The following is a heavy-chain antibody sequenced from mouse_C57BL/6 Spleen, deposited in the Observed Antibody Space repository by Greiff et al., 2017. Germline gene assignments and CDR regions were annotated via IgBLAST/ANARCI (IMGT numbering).Heavy chain of an antibody. D-gene: IGHD4-1*01. CDR2: IHPNSGST. CDR1: GYTFTSYW. V-gene: IGHV1-64*01. J-gene: IGHJ2*01. Sequence: QVQLQQPGAELVKPGASVTLSCKASGYTFTSYWMHWVKQRPGQGLEWIGMIHPNSGSTNYNEKFKSKATLTVDKSSSTAYMQLSSLTSEDSAVYYCARRRGSNDFDYWGQGTTLTVSS. CDR3: ARRRGSNDFDY.